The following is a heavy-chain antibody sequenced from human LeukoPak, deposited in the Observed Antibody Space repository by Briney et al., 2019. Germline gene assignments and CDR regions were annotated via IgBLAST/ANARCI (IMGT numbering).Heavy chain of an antibody. Sequence: GASVKVSCEASGYTFTSYGISWVRQAPGQGLEWMGWVSAYNGNTNYAQKLQGRVTMTTDSSTSTAYMELRSLRSDDTAVYYCARDPLRAYYDILTGTQGNYFDYWGQGTLVTVSS. CDR3: ARDPLRAYYDILTGTQGNYFDY. CDR1: GYTFTSYG. J-gene: IGHJ4*02. D-gene: IGHD3-9*01. CDR2: VSAYNGNT. V-gene: IGHV1-18*04.